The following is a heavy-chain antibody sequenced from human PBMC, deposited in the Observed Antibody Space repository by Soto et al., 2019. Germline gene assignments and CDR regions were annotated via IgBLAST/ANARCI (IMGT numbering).Heavy chain of an antibody. D-gene: IGHD6-13*01. CDR1: GFTFSSYA. CDR3: ARESSSYNWFDP. V-gene: IGHV3-23*01. J-gene: IGHJ5*02. Sequence: PGGSLRLSCAASGFTFSSYAMTWVRQAPGKGLEWVSAISGSGGNTNYGDSVKGRFTISRDNSKDTLYLQMNSLRAGDTAVYYCARESSSYNWFDPSGQGTLVTVSS. CDR2: ISGSGGNT.